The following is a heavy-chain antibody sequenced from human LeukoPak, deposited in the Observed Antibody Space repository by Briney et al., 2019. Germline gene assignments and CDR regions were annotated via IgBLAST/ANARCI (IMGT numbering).Heavy chain of an antibody. V-gene: IGHV3-21*01. CDR1: GFTFSSYS. CDR3: ARDATDSSGYYGLDAFDI. J-gene: IGHJ3*02. CDR2: ISSSSSYI. D-gene: IGHD3-22*01. Sequence: GSLRLSCAASGFTFSSYSMNWVRQAPGKGLEWVSSISSSSSYIYYADSVKGRFTISRDNANNSLYLQMNSLRAEDTAVYYCARDATDSSGYYGLDAFDIWGQGTMVTVSS.